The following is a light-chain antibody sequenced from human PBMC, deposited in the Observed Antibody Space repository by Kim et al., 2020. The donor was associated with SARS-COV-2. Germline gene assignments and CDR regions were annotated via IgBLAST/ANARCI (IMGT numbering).Light chain of an antibody. Sequence: SYELTQPPSLSVAPGKTAQITWGGNNLGSKGVHWYQQKPGQAPVLVISFDRDRPSGTPERFSGSNPGTTATLTISRVEAGDEADYYCQVWDGSSDHWVFGGGTQLTVL. CDR3: QVWDGSSDHWV. CDR2: FDR. J-gene: IGLJ3*02. CDR1: NLGSKG. V-gene: IGLV3-21*04.